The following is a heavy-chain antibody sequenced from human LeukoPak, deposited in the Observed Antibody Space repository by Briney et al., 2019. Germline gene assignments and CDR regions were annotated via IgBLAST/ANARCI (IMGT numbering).Heavy chain of an antibody. Sequence: PGGSLRLSRVASGFTFTTYWMHWVRQAPGKGLVWVSRINGDGSNSNYADSVKGRFTISRDNAKNTLYLQMNSLRAEDTAVYYCARDIVEDDAFDIWGQGTMVTVSS. CDR2: INGDGSNS. D-gene: IGHD3-22*01. CDR1: GFTFTTYW. CDR3: ARDIVEDDAFDI. V-gene: IGHV3-74*01. J-gene: IGHJ3*02.